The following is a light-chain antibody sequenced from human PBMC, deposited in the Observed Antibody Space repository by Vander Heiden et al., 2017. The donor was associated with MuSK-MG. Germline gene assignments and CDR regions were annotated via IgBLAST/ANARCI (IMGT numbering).Light chain of an antibody. J-gene: IGKJ1*01. CDR3: QQYNSYSWT. V-gene: IGKV1-5*01. CDR1: QSISSW. Sequence: ILIXPSPSTLSASVGDRVTITCRASQSISSWLAWYQQKPGKAPKLLIYDASSLESGVPSRFSGSGSGTEFTLTISSLQPDDFATYYCQQYNSYSWTFGQGTKVEIK. CDR2: DAS.